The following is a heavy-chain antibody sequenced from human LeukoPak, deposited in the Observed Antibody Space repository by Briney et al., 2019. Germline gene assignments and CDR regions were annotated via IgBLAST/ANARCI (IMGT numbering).Heavy chain of an antibody. CDR2: IIYDGRHT. J-gene: IGHJ4*02. CDR1: GFTFRMYA. CDR3: AKDGLSYDGSTHVYYFQS. D-gene: IGHD3-22*01. Sequence: PGGSLRLSCTASGFTFRMYAMSWVRQAPGKGLESVASIIYDGRHTYYAASVKGRFTIFRDNSQNTLYLQMNSLRAEDTALYYCAKDGLSYDGSTHVYYFQSLGQGTLVTVSS. V-gene: IGHV3-23*01.